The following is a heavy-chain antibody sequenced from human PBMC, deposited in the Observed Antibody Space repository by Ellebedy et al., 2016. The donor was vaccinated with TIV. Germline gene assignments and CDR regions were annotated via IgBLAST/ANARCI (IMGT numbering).Heavy chain of an antibody. CDR1: GYTFTCYA. CDR3: ARGVLSIAPITLRSWFDP. V-gene: IGHV1-3*01. D-gene: IGHD6-6*01. J-gene: IGHJ5*02. Sequence: AASVKVSCKASGYTFTCYAMHSVRQVPGQRLEWVGWINAGNGNTKYSQKFQGRVTITRDTSASTAYMELSSLRSEDTAVYYCARGVLSIAPITLRSWFDPWGQGTLVTVSS. CDR2: INAGNGNT.